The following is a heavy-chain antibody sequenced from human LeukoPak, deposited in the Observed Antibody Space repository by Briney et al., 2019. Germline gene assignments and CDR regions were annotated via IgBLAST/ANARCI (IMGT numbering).Heavy chain of an antibody. CDR3: ARDFGYGDYFFDD. D-gene: IGHD4-17*01. V-gene: IGHV4-4*07. CDR2: LHTSGST. J-gene: IGHJ4*02. Sequence: SETLSLTCSVSDDSITMYYWTWIRQPAGEGLEWIGRLHTSGSTHYNPSLKSRVTMSVDTSKNQFSLKLSSVTAADTAVYYCARDFGYGDYFFDDWGQGTLVTVSS. CDR1: DDSITMYY.